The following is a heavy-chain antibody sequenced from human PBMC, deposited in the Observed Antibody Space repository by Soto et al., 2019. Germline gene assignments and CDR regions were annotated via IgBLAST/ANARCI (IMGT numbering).Heavy chain of an antibody. CDR2: IIPIFGTP. V-gene: IGHV1-69*13. Sequence: SVKVSSKASGDTFNTFASSWVRQAPGQGLQWMGGIIPIFGTPDYAQHFPGRATISADESTNTAYLELSSLRSEDTAVYYGARSPGITGTRASQYAMDVWGQGTTVTVSS. J-gene: IGHJ6*02. CDR3: ARSPGITGTRASQYAMDV. D-gene: IGHD1-20*01. CDR1: GDTFNTFA.